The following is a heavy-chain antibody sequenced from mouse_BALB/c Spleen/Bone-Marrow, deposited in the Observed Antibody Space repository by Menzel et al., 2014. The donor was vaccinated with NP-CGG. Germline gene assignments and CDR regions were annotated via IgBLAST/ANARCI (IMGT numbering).Heavy chain of an antibody. Sequence: ESGPGLVQPGASVKMSCTDSGYTFTSYVLHWVKQKPRQGLEWIGYFNPYNDGPKYNEKCKGKATLTADKSSSSVDLELSSLTAEDSAVYYCTRGASPHYWRQGSSLRVS. CDR3: TRGASPHY. CDR2: FNPYNDGP. V-gene: IGHV1-14*01. J-gene: IGHJ2*03. CDR1: GYTFTSYV.